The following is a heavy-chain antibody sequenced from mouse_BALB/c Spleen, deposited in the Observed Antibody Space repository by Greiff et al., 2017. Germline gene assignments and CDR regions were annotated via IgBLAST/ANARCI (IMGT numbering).Heavy chain of an antibody. V-gene: IGHV5-4*02. CDR2: ISDGGSYT. D-gene: IGHD3-1*01. Sequence: DVQLVESGGGLVKPGGSLKLSCAASGFTFSDYYMYWVRQTPEKRLEWVATISDGGSYTYYPDSVKGRFTISRDNAKNNLYLQMSSLKSEDTAMYYCARDSSGFAYWGQGTLVTVSA. J-gene: IGHJ3*01. CDR1: GFTFSDYY. CDR3: ARDSSGFAY.